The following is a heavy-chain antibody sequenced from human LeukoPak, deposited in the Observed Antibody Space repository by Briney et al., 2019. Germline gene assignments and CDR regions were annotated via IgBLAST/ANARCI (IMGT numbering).Heavy chain of an antibody. CDR2: INPSRGST. D-gene: IGHD5-24*01. Sequence: ASVKVSCKASGYTFTSYYMHWVRQAPGQGLEWMGIINPSRGSTSQAQTFQGRVTMTRDVSTSTVSMELSSLRSEDTAVYYCARDGGDGYKANWFDTWGQGTLVTVSS. J-gene: IGHJ5*02. CDR3: ARDGGDGYKANWFDT. CDR1: GYTFTSYY. V-gene: IGHV1-46*01.